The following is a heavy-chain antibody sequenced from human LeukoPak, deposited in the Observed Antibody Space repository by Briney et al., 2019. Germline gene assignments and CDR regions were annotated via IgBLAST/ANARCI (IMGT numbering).Heavy chain of an antibody. Sequence: PSQTLSLTCTVSGGSISSGSYGSGWIRQPAGKGLDWIGLIYTSGSTNYNPSLESRVTISVDTSKNQFSLKLSSVTAADTAVYYCARGEGIVVVTAYQAFDIWGQGTMVTVSS. CDR3: ARGEGIVVVTAYQAFDI. V-gene: IGHV4-61*02. D-gene: IGHD2-21*02. CDR1: GGSISSGSYG. J-gene: IGHJ3*02. CDR2: IYTSGST.